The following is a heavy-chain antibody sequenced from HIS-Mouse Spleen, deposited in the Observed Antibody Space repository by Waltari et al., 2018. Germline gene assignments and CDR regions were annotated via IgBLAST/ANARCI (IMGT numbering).Heavy chain of an antibody. D-gene: IGHD3-16*01. CDR2: MNPNSGGT. CDR1: GYTFTGYY. CDR3: ARVSSGGSDFDY. J-gene: IGHJ4*02. V-gene: IGHV1-2*02. Sequence: QVQLVQSGAEVKKPGASVKVSCKASGYTFTGYYMHWVRQAPGQGLEWMGWMNPNSGGTNYAEKVQGRGTMTRDTSISTAYMELSRLRSDDTAVYYCARVSSGGSDFDYWGQGTLVTVSS.